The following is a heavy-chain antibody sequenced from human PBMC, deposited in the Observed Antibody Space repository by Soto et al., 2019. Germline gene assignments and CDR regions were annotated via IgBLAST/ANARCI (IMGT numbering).Heavy chain of an antibody. CDR1: GFGFNGYA. D-gene: IGHD1-1*01. V-gene: IGHV3-30*04. J-gene: IGHJ4*02. CDR3: ATDGVLTTTCRFYYFAF. Sequence: QGQLVESGGGVVQPGTSLRLSCAASGFGFNGYALHWVRQAPGKGLEWVAAISFDGRNEDYANSVKGRFTISRDNSRETLVLQLNRLRTEDTAIYYCATDGVLTTTCRFYYFAFWGRGSLVTVSS. CDR2: ISFDGRNE.